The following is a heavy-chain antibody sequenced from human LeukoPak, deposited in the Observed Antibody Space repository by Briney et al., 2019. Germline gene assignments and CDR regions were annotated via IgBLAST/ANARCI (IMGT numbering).Heavy chain of an antibody. CDR1: GFTFSSYS. CDR3: ASASSHRIAAGGDY. Sequence: GGSLRLSCAASGFTFSSYSLNWVRQAPGKGLEWVSAISGSGGSTYYADSVKGRFTISRDNSKNTLYLQMNSLRAEDTAVYYCASASSHRIAAGGDYWGQGTLVTVSS. CDR2: ISGSGGST. J-gene: IGHJ4*02. D-gene: IGHD6-13*01. V-gene: IGHV3-23*01.